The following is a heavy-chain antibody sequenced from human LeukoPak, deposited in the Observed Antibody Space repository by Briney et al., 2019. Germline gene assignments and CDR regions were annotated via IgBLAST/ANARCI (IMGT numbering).Heavy chain of an antibody. D-gene: IGHD7-27*01. CDR2: IGLSDTSI. CDR1: GFTFSDYY. J-gene: IGHJ2*01. Sequence: GGSLRLSCAASGFTFSDYYMSWIRQVPGKGPEWVSYIGLSDTSIYYADSLKGRFAISRDNAKDSLYLHLHSLRAEDTAVYYCARLKLGYWYFDLWGRGTLVTVSS. V-gene: IGHV3-11*01. CDR3: ARLKLGYWYFDL.